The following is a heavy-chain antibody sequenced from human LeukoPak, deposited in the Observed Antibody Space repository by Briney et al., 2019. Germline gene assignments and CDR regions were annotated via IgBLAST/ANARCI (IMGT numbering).Heavy chain of an antibody. CDR2: IIPILGIA. CDR3: AREGESSYYDSSGEYFQH. Sequence: SVKVSCKASGGTFSSYAISWVRQAPGQGLEWMGRIIPILGIANYAQKFQGRVTITADKSTSTAYMELSSLRSEDTAVYYCAREGESSYYDSSGEYFQHWGQGTLVTVSS. D-gene: IGHD3-22*01. J-gene: IGHJ1*01. CDR1: GGTFSSYA. V-gene: IGHV1-69*04.